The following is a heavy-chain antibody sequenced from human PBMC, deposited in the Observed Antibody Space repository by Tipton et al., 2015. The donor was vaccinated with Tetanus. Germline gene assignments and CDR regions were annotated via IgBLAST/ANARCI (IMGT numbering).Heavy chain of an antibody. V-gene: IGHV4-31*03. D-gene: IGHD3-22*01. J-gene: IGHJ2*01. CDR3: ARDGIPREVITDWYFDL. CDR2: IYYSGST. CDR1: GGSISSGGYY. Sequence: TLSLTYTVSGGSISSGGYYWSWIRQHPGKGLEWIGYIYYSGSTYYNPSLKSRVTISVDTSKNQFSLKLSSVTAADTAVYYCARDGIPREVITDWYFDLWGRGTLVTVSS.